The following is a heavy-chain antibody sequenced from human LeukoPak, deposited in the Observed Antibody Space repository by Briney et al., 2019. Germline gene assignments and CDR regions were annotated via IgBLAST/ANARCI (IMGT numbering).Heavy chain of an antibody. Sequence: SETLSLTCTVSGGSISSYYWSWSRQPPGKGLEWIGNIYYSGSTNYNPSLKSRVTISVDTSKNQFSLKLSSVTAADMAVYYCARTTIAVAMDYWGQGTLVTVSS. J-gene: IGHJ4*01. V-gene: IGHV4-59*08. CDR1: GGSISSYY. CDR2: IYYSGST. D-gene: IGHD6-19*01. CDR3: ARTTIAVAMDY.